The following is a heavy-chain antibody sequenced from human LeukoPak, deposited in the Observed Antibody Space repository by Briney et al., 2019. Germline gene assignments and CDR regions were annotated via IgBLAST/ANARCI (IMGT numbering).Heavy chain of an antibody. D-gene: IGHD6-19*01. J-gene: IGHJ4*02. CDR3: AREGIAVAGTFRYYFDY. V-gene: IGHV3-33*08. CDR2: IWYDGSNK. CDR1: GFTFSSYA. Sequence: GGSLRLSCAASGFTFSSYAMHWVRQAPGKGLEWVAVIWYDGSNKYYADSVKGRFTISRDNSKNTLYLQMNSLRAEDTAVYYCAREGIAVAGTFRYYFDYWGQGTLVTVSS.